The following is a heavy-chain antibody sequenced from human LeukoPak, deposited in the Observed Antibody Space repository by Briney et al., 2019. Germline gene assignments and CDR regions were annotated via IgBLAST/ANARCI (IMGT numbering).Heavy chain of an antibody. J-gene: IGHJ4*02. CDR3: ARAATGFEFDY. CDR2: IWYDGSNK. Sequence: GGSLRLSCAASGFTFSSYGMHWVRQAPGKGLEWVAVIWYDGSNKYYADSVKGRFTISRDNSKNTLYLQMNSLRAEDTAVYYCARAATGFEFDYWGQGTLVSVSS. V-gene: IGHV3-33*01. CDR1: GFTFSSYG. D-gene: IGHD3-10*01.